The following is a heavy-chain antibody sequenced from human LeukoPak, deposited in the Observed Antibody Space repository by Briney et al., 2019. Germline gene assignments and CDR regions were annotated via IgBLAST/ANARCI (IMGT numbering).Heavy chain of an antibody. CDR1: GFSVRGSF. CDR3: ARAIGVVDCGTQTCYPYHFDK. Sequence: GGSLRLSCAASGFSVRGSFMNWVRQAPGQGLEWVSLLSNTENSFYADSVKGRFTLSSDISNNTLYLHMHSLRGEDTAVYFCARAIGVVDCGTQTCYPYHFDKWGRGTLVTVSS. V-gene: IGHV3-66*01. D-gene: IGHD2-21*01. CDR2: LSNTENS. J-gene: IGHJ4*02.